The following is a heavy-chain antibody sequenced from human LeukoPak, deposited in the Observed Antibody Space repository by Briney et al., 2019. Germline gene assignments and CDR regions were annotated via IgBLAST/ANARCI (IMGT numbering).Heavy chain of an antibody. D-gene: IGHD3-22*01. J-gene: IGHJ5*02. Sequence: SETLSLTCAVYGGSFSGYYWSWIRQPPGKGLEWIGEINHSGSTNYNPSLKSRDTISVDTSKNQFSLKLSSVTAADTAVYYCARDGFRRRYYDSRQNWFDPWGQGTLVTVSS. CDR2: INHSGST. CDR1: GGSFSGYY. CDR3: ARDGFRRRYYDSRQNWFDP. V-gene: IGHV4-34*01.